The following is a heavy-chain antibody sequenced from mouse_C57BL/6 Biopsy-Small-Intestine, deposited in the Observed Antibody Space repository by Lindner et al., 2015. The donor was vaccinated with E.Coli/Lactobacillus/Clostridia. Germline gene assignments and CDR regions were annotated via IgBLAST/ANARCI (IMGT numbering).Heavy chain of an antibody. Sequence: EVQLQESGGGLVKPGGSLKLSCAASGFTFSDYGMHWVRQAPEKGLEWVAYISSGSSTICYADTVKGRFTISRDNAKNTLFLQMTSLRSEDTAMYYCARKARGNYVGFDVWGTGTTVTVSS. CDR3: ARKARGNYVGFDV. CDR1: GFTFSDYG. CDR2: ISSGSSTI. D-gene: IGHD2-1*01. V-gene: IGHV5-17*01. J-gene: IGHJ1*03.